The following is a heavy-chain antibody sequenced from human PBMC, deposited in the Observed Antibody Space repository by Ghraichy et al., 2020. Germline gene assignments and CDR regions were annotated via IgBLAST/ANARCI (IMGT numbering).Heavy chain of an antibody. CDR3: AGARGFAY. V-gene: IGHV3-7*04. J-gene: IGHJ4*02. Sequence: GGSLRLSCAASGFTFSSYWMSWVRQAPGKGLEWVANIKQDGSEKNCVDSVKGRFTISRDNAKKSLYLQMNSLRAEDTAVYYCAGARGFAYWGQGTLVTVSS. CDR1: GFTFSSYW. CDR2: IKQDGSEK.